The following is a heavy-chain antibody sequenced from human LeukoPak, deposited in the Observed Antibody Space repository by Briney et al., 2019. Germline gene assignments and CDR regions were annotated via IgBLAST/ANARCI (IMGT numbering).Heavy chain of an antibody. CDR2: ISGSGGST. D-gene: IGHD3-9*01. J-gene: IGHJ4*02. Sequence: GGSLRLSCAASGFTFSSYAMSWVRQAPGRGLEWVSAISGSGGSTYYADSVEGRFTISRDNSKNTLYLQMNSLRAEDTAVYYCAKDRDYDILTGYSYYFDYWGQGTLVTVSS. CDR1: GFTFSSYA. CDR3: AKDRDYDILTGYSYYFDY. V-gene: IGHV3-23*01.